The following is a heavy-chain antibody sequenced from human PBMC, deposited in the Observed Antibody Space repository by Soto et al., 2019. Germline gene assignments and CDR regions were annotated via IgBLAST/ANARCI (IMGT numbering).Heavy chain of an antibody. CDR3: ARERPESYYYDSSGYEN. Sequence: SVKVSCKASGGTFSSYAISWVRQAPGQGLEWMGGIIPIFGTANYAQKFQGRVTITADESTSTAYMELSSLRSEDTAVYYCARERPESYYYDSSGYENWGQGTLVTVSS. J-gene: IGHJ4*02. CDR1: GGTFSSYA. V-gene: IGHV1-69*13. D-gene: IGHD3-22*01. CDR2: IIPIFGTA.